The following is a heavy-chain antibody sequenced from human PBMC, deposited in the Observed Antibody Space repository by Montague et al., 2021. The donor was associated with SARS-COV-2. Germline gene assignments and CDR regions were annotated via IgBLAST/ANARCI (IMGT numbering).Heavy chain of an antibody. Sequence: SETLSLTCTVSGGSITSCYWCWIRQRQRPGMGYIGYITYSGSTNYNYSLTRRVTMSVDTSKNKFSLKLSSVTAADTAVYCCARGDGHYDGSGTYPYYWGQGTLVTVSS. V-gene: IGHV4-59*01. CDR1: GGSITSCY. J-gene: IGHJ4*02. CDR3: ARGDGHYDGSGTYPYY. CDR2: ITYSGST. D-gene: IGHD3-10*01.